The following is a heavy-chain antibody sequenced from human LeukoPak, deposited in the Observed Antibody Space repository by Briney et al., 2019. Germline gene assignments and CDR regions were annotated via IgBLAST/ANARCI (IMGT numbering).Heavy chain of an antibody. CDR1: GFTFSSYS. D-gene: IGHD4-23*01. V-gene: IGHV3-21*04. CDR3: ARYPTVVTPVGYFDY. J-gene: IGHJ4*02. CDR2: ISSSSSYI. Sequence: GGSLRLSCAASGFTFSSYSMNWVRQAPGKGLEWVSSISSSSSYIYYADSVKGRFTISRDNAKNSLYLQMNSLRAEDTAVYYCARYPTVVTPVGYFDYWGQGTLVTVSS.